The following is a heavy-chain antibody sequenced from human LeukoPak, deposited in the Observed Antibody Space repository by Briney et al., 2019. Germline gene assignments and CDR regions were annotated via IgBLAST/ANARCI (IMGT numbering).Heavy chain of an antibody. D-gene: IGHD3-22*01. Sequence: PGRSLRLSCAASGFTFSSYAMHWVRQAPGKGLEWVAVISYDGSNKYYADSVKGRSTISRDNSKNTLYLQMNSLRAEDTAVYYCARGRYYYDSSGSIRGPPEGPWGQGTLVTVSS. V-gene: IGHV3-30-3*01. J-gene: IGHJ5*02. CDR1: GFTFSSYA. CDR3: ARGRYYYDSSGSIRGPPEGP. CDR2: ISYDGSNK.